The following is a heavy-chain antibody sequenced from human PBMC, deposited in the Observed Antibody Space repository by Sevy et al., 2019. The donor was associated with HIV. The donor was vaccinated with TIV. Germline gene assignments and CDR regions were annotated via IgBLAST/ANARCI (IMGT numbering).Heavy chain of an antibody. V-gene: IGHV3-30*18. Sequence: GGSLRLSCAASGFTFSSYGMQWVRQASGKGLEWVAVISYDGSDKYYGDSVRGRLTISRDNSKNTLYLQMNSLRGEDTGLYYCAKEATRYSISSGRFDYWGQGTLVTVSS. J-gene: IGHJ4*02. CDR3: AKEATRYSISSGRFDY. CDR1: GFTFSSYG. CDR2: ISYDGSDK. D-gene: IGHD6-6*01.